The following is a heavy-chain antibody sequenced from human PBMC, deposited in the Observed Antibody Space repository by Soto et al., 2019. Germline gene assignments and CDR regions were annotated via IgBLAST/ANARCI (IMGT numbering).Heavy chain of an antibody. J-gene: IGHJ4*02. CDR1: GFTFSRHA. V-gene: IGHV3-23*01. CDR2: FIGSSGDT. CDR3: AKMSYSIRRVKAWYYFDS. D-gene: IGHD3-10*01. Sequence: PGGSLRLSCAASGFTFSRHAMSWVRQAPGKGLEWVSAFIGSSGDTHYADSVMGRFTISRDNSKSTLFLQMNSLRVEDTAVYYCAKMSYSIRRVKAWYYFDSWGQGTLVTVSS.